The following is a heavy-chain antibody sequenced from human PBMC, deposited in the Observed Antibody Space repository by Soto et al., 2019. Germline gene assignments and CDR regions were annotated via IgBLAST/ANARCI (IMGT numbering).Heavy chain of an antibody. CDR3: ARDRVRAAAGYRMEV. CDR2: IGTAGDT. D-gene: IGHD6-13*01. J-gene: IGHJ6*02. V-gene: IGHV3-13*01. Sequence: PGGSLRLSCAASGFTFSSYDMHWVRQATGKGLEWVSAIGTAGDTYYPGSVKGRFTISRENAKNSLYLQMNSLRAEDTAVYYCARDRVRAAAGYRMEVWGQGTTVTVPS. CDR1: GFTFSSYD.